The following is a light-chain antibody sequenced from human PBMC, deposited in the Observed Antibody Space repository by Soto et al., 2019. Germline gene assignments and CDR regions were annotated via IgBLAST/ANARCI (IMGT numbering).Light chain of an antibody. CDR2: GAS. J-gene: IGKJ4*01. CDR1: QSVSSSY. CDR3: QQYGSSPT. Sequence: EIVLTQSPGTLSLSPGERATLSCRASQSVSSSYLAWYQQKPGQAPRLLIYGASSRATGIPDRFSGSWSGTDFTLTISKLEPEDFAVYYCQQYGSSPTFGVGTKVEIK. V-gene: IGKV3-20*01.